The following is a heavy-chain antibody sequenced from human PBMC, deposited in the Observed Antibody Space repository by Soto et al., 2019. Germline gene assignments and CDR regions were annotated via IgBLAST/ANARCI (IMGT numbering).Heavy chain of an antibody. V-gene: IGHV1-69*13. D-gene: IGHD4-17*01. CDR3: ARDCCGDYVFDY. Sequence: ASVKVSCKASGGTFSSYAISWVRQAPGQGLEWMGGIIPIFGTANYAQKFQGRVTITADESTSTAYMELSSLRSEDTAVYYCARDCCGDYVFDYWGQGTLVTVSS. CDR1: GGTFSSYA. J-gene: IGHJ4*02. CDR2: IIPIFGTA.